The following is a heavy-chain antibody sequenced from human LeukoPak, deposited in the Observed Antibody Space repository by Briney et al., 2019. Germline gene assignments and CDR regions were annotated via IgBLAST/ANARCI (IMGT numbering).Heavy chain of an antibody. CDR2: IYYSGST. CDR3: ARHPGDTVAFDY. V-gene: IGHV4-59*08. D-gene: IGHD5-18*01. J-gene: IGHJ4*02. CDR1: GGSISSYY. Sequence: PSETLSLTCTVSGGSISSYYWSWIRQPPGKGLEWIGYIYYSGSTNYNPSLKSRVTISVDTSKNQFSLKLSSVTAADTAVYYCARHPGDTVAFDYWGQGTLVTASS.